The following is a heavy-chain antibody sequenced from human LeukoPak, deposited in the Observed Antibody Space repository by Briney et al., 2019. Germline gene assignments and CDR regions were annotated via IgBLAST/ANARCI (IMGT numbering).Heavy chain of an antibody. CDR3: ARGPQKNGHSSGYPGYFDY. J-gene: IGHJ4*02. CDR2: INSDGSIT. D-gene: IGHD3-22*01. CDR1: GFTFTTYW. V-gene: IGHV3-74*01. Sequence: GGSLRLSCAASGFTFTTYWMHWVRQAPGKGLVWVSHINSDGSITSYADSVKGRFTISRDNAKNSLYLQMNSLRAEDTAVYYCARGPQKNGHSSGYPGYFDYWGQGTLVTVSS.